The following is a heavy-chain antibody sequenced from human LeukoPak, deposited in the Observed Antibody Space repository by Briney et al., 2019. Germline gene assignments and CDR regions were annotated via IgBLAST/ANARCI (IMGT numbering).Heavy chain of an antibody. V-gene: IGHV1-2*04. CDR3: ARGRYWARGYYYGMDV. J-gene: IGHJ6*02. D-gene: IGHD3-10*01. Sequence: ASVKVSCKASGYTFTGYYMHWVRQAPGQGLEWMGWINPNSGGTNYAQKFQGWVTMTRDTSISTAYMELSRLRSDDTTVYYCARGRYWARGYYYGMDVWGQGTTVTVSS. CDR1: GYTFTGYY. CDR2: INPNSGGT.